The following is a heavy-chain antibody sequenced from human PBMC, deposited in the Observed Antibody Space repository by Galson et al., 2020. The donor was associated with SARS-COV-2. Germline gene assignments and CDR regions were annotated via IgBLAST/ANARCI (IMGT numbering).Heavy chain of an antibody. J-gene: IGHJ4*02. CDR2: ISSSSSYI. CDR3: ARSVGATTGY. V-gene: IGHV3-21*01. CDR1: GFTFSSYS. Sequence: GESLKISCAASGFTFSSYSMNWVRQAPGKGLEWVSSISSSSSYIYYADSVKGRFTISRDNAKNSLYLQMNSLRAEDTAVYYCARSVGATTGYWGQGTLVTVSS. D-gene: IGHD1-26*01.